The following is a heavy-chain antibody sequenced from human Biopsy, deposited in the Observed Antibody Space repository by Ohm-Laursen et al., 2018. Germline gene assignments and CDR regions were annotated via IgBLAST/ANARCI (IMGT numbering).Heavy chain of an antibody. V-gene: IGHV4-4*07. CDR3: SSVVLGPTNDAFDL. D-gene: IGHD3-22*01. J-gene: IGHJ3*01. CDR2: IYPGGST. Sequence: PPGTLSLTCNVSGGDINTYYWSWIRQPAGKGLEWIGRIYPGGSTNYNPSLKSRVTMSVDTSKKQLSLRLRSVTAADTAMYYCSSVVLGPTNDAFDLWGQGTMVVVSS. CDR1: GGDINTYY.